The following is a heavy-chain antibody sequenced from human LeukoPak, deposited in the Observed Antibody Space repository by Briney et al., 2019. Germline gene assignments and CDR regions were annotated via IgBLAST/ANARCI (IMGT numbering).Heavy chain of an antibody. V-gene: IGHV3-66*03. Sequence: GGYLRLSCAASGFTVSSNYMSWVRQAPGKGLEWVSVLYSCGSTYYADSVKGRFTISRDNSKNTLYLQMNSLRAEDTAVYYCARVIYSDYYDSSGLDYWGQGTLVTVSS. CDR3: ARVIYSDYYDSSGLDY. CDR1: GFTVSSNY. D-gene: IGHD3-22*01. J-gene: IGHJ4*02. CDR2: LYSCGST.